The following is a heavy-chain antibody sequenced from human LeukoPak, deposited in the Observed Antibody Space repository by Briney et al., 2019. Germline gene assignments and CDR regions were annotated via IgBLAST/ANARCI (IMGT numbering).Heavy chain of an antibody. V-gene: IGHV4-34*01. CDR2: INHSGST. CDR3: ATRYYDFWSGYYRPFDY. J-gene: IGHJ4*02. D-gene: IGHD3-3*01. Sequence: PSETLSLTCAVYGGSFSGYYWSWIRQPPVKGLEWIGEINHSGSTNYNPSLKSRVTISVDTSKNQFSLKLSSVTAADTAVYYCATRYYDFWSGYYRPFDYWGQGTLVTVSS. CDR1: GGSFSGYY.